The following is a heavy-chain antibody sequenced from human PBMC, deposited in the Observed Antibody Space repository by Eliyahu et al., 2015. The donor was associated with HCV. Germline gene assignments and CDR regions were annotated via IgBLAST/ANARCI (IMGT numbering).Heavy chain of an antibody. CDR2: ISFDGTKK. CDR1: XFTFTNXG. J-gene: IGHJ4*02. Sequence: QLVESGGGVVQPGRSLRLSCGXSXFTFTNXGXPWVRQAPGQGLEWVXAISFDGTKKYYADSVKGRFXISRDNSKNTLFLQMSSLTGDDTAVYYCAKELLAYCGGNCLYYFDFWGQGTLVTVSS. V-gene: IGHV3-30*18. D-gene: IGHD2-21*01. CDR3: AKELLAYCGGNCLYYFDF.